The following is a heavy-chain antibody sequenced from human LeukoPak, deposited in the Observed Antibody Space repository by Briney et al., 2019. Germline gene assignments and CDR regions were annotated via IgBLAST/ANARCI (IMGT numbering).Heavy chain of an antibody. D-gene: IGHD2-2*02. J-gene: IGHJ6*03. V-gene: IGHV4-30-4*08. CDR2: IYYSGST. CDR3: ARTAAIEGGYYYYMDV. Sequence: SETLSLTCTVSGGPISSGDYYWSWIRQPPGKGLEWIGYIYYSGSTYYNPSLKSRVTISVDTSKNQFSLKLSSVTAADTAVYYCARTAAIEGGYYYYMDVWGKGTTVTVSS. CDR1: GGPISSGDYY.